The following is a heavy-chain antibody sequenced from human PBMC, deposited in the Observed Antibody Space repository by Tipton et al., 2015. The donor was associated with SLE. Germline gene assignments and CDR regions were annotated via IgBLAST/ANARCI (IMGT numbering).Heavy chain of an antibody. D-gene: IGHD2-21*01. CDR2: ITAYNGNT. CDR1: GYSFSRYG. J-gene: IGHJ3*02. CDR3: ARDVVVIAVNTFDI. Sequence: QVQLVQSGAEVKKPGASVKVSCKASGYSFSRYGISWVRQAPGQGLEWMGWITAYNGNTNYAQKLQGRVTMTTDTSTSTAYMELRSLRSDDTAVYYCARDVVVIAVNTFDIWGQGTVVTVSS. V-gene: IGHV1-18*01.